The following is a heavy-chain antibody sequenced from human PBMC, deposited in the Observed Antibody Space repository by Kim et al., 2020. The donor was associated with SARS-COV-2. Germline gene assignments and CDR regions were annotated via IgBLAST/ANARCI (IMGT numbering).Heavy chain of an antibody. V-gene: IGHV3-23*01. CDR1: GFTFSSYA. D-gene: IGHD3-22*01. J-gene: IGHJ4*02. CDR3: AKDRWYYYDSSPDYFDY. Sequence: GSLRLSCAASGFTFSSYAISWVRQAPGKGLEWVSAIIGSGDSTYYADSVKGRFTISRDNSKNTVYLQMNSLRAEDTAIYYCAKDRWYYYDSSPDYFDYWGQGTLVTVSS. CDR2: IIGSGDST.